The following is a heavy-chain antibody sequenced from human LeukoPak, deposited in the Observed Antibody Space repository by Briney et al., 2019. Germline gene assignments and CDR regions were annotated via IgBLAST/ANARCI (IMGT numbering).Heavy chain of an antibody. CDR3: ARDPGCGDRYCTNGHFDY. V-gene: IGHV3-30-3*01. J-gene: IGHJ4*02. D-gene: IGHD2-8*01. CDR1: GFTFSSYA. CDR2: ISYDGSNK. Sequence: GGSLRLSCAASGFTFSSYAMHWVRQAPGKGLEWVAVISYDGSNKYYADSVKGRFTISRDNAKNSLYLQMNSLRAEDTAVYYCARDPGCGDRYCTNGHFDYWGQGTLVTVSS.